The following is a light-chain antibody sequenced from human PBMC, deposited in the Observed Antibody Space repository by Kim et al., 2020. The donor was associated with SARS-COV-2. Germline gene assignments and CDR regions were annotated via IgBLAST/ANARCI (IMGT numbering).Light chain of an antibody. V-gene: IGLV4-69*01. CDR2: LNSDGSH. Sequence: ASVKRTCTLSSGHSSYAIAWHQQQPEKGPRYLIKLNSDGSHSKGDGIPDRFSGSSSGAERYLTISSLQSEDEAYYYCQTWGTGIRVFGGGTQLTVL. J-gene: IGLJ2*01. CDR3: QTWGTGIRV. CDR1: SGHSSYA.